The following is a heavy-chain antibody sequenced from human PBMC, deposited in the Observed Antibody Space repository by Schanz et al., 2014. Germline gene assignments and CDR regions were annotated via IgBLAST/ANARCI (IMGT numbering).Heavy chain of an antibody. CDR2: ISHDGSKK. J-gene: IGHJ4*01. D-gene: IGHD3-3*01. V-gene: IGHV3-30*16. CDR1: GFTFRSHA. CDR3: ARELPSYFDFWNGSQNAFAY. Sequence: QVQLVESGGGVVQPGRSLRLSCAASGFTFRSHAMHWVRQAPGKGLEWGAVISHDGSKKYYEDSVKGRFTISRDNSRNTLYLQMNSLRAEDTAVYYCARELPSYFDFWNGSQNAFAYWVHGPLVTVSS.